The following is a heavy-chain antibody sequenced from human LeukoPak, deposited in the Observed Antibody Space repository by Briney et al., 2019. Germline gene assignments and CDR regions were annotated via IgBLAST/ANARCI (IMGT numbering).Heavy chain of an antibody. Sequence: PSETLSLTCIVSGGSVSSGDYYWSWIRQPPGEGLEWIGYIYSSGSTYYNPSLRSRLTISVDTSKNQFSLKLRSVTAADTAVYYCASCSGYYFFDYWGQGALVTVSS. V-gene: IGHV4-30-4*01. CDR1: GGSVSSGDYY. CDR3: ASCSGYYFFDY. D-gene: IGHD3-10*02. CDR2: IYSSGST. J-gene: IGHJ4*02.